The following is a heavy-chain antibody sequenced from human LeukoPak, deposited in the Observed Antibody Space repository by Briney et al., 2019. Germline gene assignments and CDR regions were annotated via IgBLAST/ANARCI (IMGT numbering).Heavy chain of an antibody. CDR1: GFTFSSYS. Sequence: GGSLRLSCAASGFTFSSYSMNWVRQAPGKGLEWVSSISSSSSCIYYADSVKGRFTISRDNAKNSLYLQMNSLRAEDTAVYYCARDRCSGGSCYTDYWGQGTLVTVSS. J-gene: IGHJ4*02. D-gene: IGHD2-15*01. CDR2: ISSSSSCI. V-gene: IGHV3-21*01. CDR3: ARDRCSGGSCYTDY.